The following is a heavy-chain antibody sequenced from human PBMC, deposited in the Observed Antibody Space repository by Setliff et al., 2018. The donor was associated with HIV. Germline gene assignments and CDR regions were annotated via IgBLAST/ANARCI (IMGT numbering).Heavy chain of an antibody. J-gene: IGHJ3*02. V-gene: IGHV3-7*01. Sequence: GGSLRLSCAASGFTFRSFCLSWVRQVPGKGLEWVANINENGNEKYYADSVKGRFTISRDNSKNTLYLQMSSLRAEDTAVYYCAKDRLEWLAPDGFDIWGLGTMVTVSS. CDR1: GFTFRSFC. D-gene: IGHD3-3*01. CDR3: AKDRLEWLAPDGFDI. CDR2: INENGNEK.